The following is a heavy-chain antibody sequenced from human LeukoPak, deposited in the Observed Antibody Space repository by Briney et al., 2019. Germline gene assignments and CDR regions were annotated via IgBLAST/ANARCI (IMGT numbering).Heavy chain of an antibody. V-gene: IGHV3-21*04. Sequence: GGSLRLSCAASGFTFSSYSMNWVRQAPGKGLEWVSSITSTSSYIYYADSVKGRFTISRDNAKNSLYLQMNSLRVEDTAMYYCARDGLRRPPTPYCGGDCPLDYWGQGTLVSVSS. CDR1: GFTFSSYS. CDR2: ITSTSSYI. D-gene: IGHD2-21*02. CDR3: ARDGLRRPPTPYCGGDCPLDY. J-gene: IGHJ4*02.